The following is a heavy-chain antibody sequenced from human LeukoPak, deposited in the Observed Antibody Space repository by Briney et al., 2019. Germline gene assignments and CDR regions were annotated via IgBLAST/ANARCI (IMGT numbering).Heavy chain of an antibody. Sequence: GGSLRLSCAASGFTFSSYWMSWVRQAPGKGLEWVANIKQDGSEKYYVDSVKGRFTISRDNAKNSLYLQMNSLRAEDTAVYYCARDIIYGYYYYYMDVWGKGTTVTVSS. D-gene: IGHD3-10*01. CDR2: IKQDGSEK. V-gene: IGHV3-7*01. CDR3: ARDIIYGYYYYYMDV. J-gene: IGHJ6*03. CDR1: GFTFSSYW.